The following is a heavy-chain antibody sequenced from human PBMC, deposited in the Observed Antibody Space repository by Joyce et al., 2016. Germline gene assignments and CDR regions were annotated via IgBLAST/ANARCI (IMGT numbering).Heavy chain of an antibody. CDR1: GGSISDGGYY. CDR3: AGVPLSSAFDY. D-gene: IGHD1-26*01. J-gene: IGHJ4*02. Sequence: QVQLQESGPGLVQHSQTLSLTCGVSGGSISDGGYYWSWIRQRPGQGLRWIGYINYSENTYYHPALKCGLTISIDMSKTQVSLRLTSGTAAYTAVYDCAGVPLSSAFDYWGQGILVTVSS. V-gene: IGHV4-31*11. CDR2: INYSENT.